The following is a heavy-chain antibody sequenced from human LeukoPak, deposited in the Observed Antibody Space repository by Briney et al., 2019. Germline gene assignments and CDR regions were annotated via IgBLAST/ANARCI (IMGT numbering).Heavy chain of an antibody. CDR1: GFTVNSNY. D-gene: IGHD3-10*01. V-gene: IGHV3-53*01. CDR3: ARDPEHYGSGSYLDY. Sequence: GGSLRLSCAASGFTVNSNYMSWVRQAPGKGLEWVSIIYSGGSTYYADSVKGRFTISRDSSKNTVYLEMNSLRGEDTAVYYCARDPEHYGSGSYLDYWGQGSLVTVSS. J-gene: IGHJ4*02. CDR2: IYSGGST.